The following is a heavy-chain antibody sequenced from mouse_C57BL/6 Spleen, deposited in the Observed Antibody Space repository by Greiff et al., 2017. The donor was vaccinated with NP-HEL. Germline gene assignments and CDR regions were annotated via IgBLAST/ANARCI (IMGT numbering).Heavy chain of an antibody. CDR2: IYPGDGDT. Sequence: VQLQESGAELVKPGASVKISCKASGYAFSSYWMNWVKQRPGKGLEWIGQIYPGDGDTNYNGKFKGKATLTADKSSSTAYMQLSSLTSEDSAVYFCARRGPYYYAMGYWGQETSVTVSS. V-gene: IGHV1-80*01. J-gene: IGHJ4*01. CDR3: ARRGPYYYAMGY. CDR1: GYAFSSYW.